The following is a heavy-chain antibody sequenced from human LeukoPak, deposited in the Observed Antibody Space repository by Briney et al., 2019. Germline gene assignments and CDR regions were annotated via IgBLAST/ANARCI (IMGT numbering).Heavy chain of an antibody. CDR1: GGTFISYA. CDR3: ARRAVGNSYYYSMDV. V-gene: IGHV1-8*03. CDR2: MNPNSGNT. Sequence: GASVKVSCKASGGTFISYAISWVRQVTGQGLEWMGWMNPNSGNTGYAQKFQGRVTITRNTSISTAFMELSSLRSEDTAVYYCARRAVGNSYYYSMDVWGKGTTVTVSS. J-gene: IGHJ6*03. D-gene: IGHD6-19*01.